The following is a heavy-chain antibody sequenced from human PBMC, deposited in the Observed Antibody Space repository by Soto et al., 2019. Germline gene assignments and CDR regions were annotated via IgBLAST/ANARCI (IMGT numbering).Heavy chain of an antibody. CDR2: IYYSGST. CDR3: AGPARDGYKYGAFDI. J-gene: IGHJ3*02. Sequence: QLQLQESGPGLVKPSETLSLTCTVSGGSISSSSYYWGWIRQPPGKGLEWIGSIYYSGSTYYNPSLKSRVTISVDTSKNQFSLKLSSVTAADTAVYYCAGPARDGYKYGAFDIWGQGTMVTVSS. CDR1: GGSISSSSYY. D-gene: IGHD5-12*01. V-gene: IGHV4-39*01.